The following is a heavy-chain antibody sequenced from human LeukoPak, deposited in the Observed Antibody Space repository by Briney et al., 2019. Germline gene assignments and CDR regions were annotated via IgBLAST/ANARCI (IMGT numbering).Heavy chain of an antibody. CDR3: ARADRLHGGPYLIGP. CDR2: INPNSGGT. CDR1: GYSFTDYY. J-gene: IGHJ5*02. D-gene: IGHD2-21*01. V-gene: IGHV1-2*02. Sequence: ASVKVSCKTSGYSFTDYYMHWVRQAPGQGLEWMGWINPNSGGTSSAQKFQGRVTMTRDTSITTVYMEVSWLTSDDTAVYYCARADRLHGGPYLIGPWGQGTLVTVSS.